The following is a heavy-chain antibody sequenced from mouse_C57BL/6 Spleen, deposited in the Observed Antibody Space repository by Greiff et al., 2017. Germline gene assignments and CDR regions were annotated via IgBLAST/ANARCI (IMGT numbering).Heavy chain of an antibody. V-gene: IGHV2-5*01. J-gene: IGHJ2*01. CDR1: GFSLPRSG. Sequence: VKVVESGPGLVQPSQSLSITCTVSGFSLPRSGVHWVRQSPGPGLEWLGVIWRGGSTDYNAAFMSRLSIPKDNSKSQVFFKMNSLQADDTAIYYCATSVLRSYYLDYWGQGTTRTVAS. CDR3: ATSVLRSYYLDY. CDR2: IWRGGST. D-gene: IGHD1-2*01.